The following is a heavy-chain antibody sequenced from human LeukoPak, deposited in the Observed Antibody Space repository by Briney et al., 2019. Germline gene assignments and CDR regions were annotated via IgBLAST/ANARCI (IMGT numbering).Heavy chain of an antibody. Sequence: GGSLRLSCTASGFTFGTYWMTWVRQAPGRGLEWVANIKVDGSEKYYVDSVKDRFTISRDNAKNSLYLQMNSLRAEDTAVYYCARMLVYNSGGEAFDCWGQGTLVTVSS. CDR2: IKVDGSEK. J-gene: IGHJ4*02. CDR1: GFTFGTYW. V-gene: IGHV3-7*01. CDR3: ARMLVYNSGGEAFDC. D-gene: IGHD3-10*01.